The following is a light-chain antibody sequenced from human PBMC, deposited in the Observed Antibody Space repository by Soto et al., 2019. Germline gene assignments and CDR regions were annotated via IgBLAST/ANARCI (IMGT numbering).Light chain of an antibody. V-gene: IGKV1-5*01. CDR1: QSISSW. CDR2: DAS. Sequence: DIQMTQSPSTLSASVGDRVTITCRASQSISSWLAWYQQKPGKAPKLLIYDASSLESGVPSRFSGSGSGTEFTLTISSLQSEDFAVYYCQHYVTWPLTFGGGTKVESK. J-gene: IGKJ4*01. CDR3: QHYVTWPLT.